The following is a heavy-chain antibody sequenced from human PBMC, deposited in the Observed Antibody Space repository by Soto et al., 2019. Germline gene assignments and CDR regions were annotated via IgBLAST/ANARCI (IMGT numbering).Heavy chain of an antibody. Sequence: QVQLVESGGGVVQSGGSLTLSCTVSGFSPSDYGMHWVRQAPGRGLEWVAATSYDGSSEYYSDSVKDRFTTSRDNSKNTVYLHMNRLRAEDKGLYYCARGGGLNQLLSGSDHWGQGTLVTVSS. V-gene: IGHV3-33*05. CDR2: TSYDGSSE. J-gene: IGHJ4*02. CDR3: ARGGGLNQLLSGSDH. D-gene: IGHD1-26*01. CDR1: GFSPSDYG.